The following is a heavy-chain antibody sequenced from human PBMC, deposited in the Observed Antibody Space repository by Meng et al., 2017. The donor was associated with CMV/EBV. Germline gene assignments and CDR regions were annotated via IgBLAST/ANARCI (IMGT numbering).Heavy chain of an antibody. CDR1: GFTFSSYS. D-gene: IGHD3-3*01. CDR3: ARDLGYDFWSGYYIPKVPRPFDY. Sequence: GESLKISCAASGFTFSSYSMNWVRQAPGKGLEWVSSISSSSSYIYYADSVKGRFTISRDNAKNSLYLQMNSLRAEDTAVYYCARDLGYDFWSGYYIPKVPRPFDYWGQGTLVTVSS. CDR2: ISSSSSYI. V-gene: IGHV3-21*01. J-gene: IGHJ4*02.